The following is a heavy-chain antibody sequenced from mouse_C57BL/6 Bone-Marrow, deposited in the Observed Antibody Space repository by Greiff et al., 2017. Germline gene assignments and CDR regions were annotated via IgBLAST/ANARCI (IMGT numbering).Heavy chain of an antibody. CDR2: IDPSDSYT. V-gene: IGHV1-69*01. CDR3: ARGEGLRRYYYAMDY. D-gene: IGHD2-2*01. CDR1: GYTFTSSW. Sequence: QVQLQQPGAELVMPGASVKLSCKASGYTFTSSWMHWVKQRPGQGLEWIGEIDPSDSYTNYNQKFKGKSTLTVDKSSSTAYMQLSSLTSEDSAVYYGARGEGLRRYYYAMDYWGQGTSVTVSA. J-gene: IGHJ4*01.